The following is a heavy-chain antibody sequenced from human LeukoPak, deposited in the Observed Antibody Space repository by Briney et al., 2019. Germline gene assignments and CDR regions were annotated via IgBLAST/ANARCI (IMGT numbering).Heavy chain of an antibody. D-gene: IGHD6-13*01. V-gene: IGHV1-2*02. J-gene: IGHJ5*02. CDR2: INPNSGGT. CDR3: ARDLGSSWYWFDP. CDR1: GYTFTGYY. Sequence: ASVKVSCKASGYTFTGYYMHWVRQAPGQGLEWMGWINPNSGGTNYAQKFQGRVTMTRDTSISTAYMELSRLRSDDTAVYYCARDLGSSWYWFDPWGQGTLVPVSS.